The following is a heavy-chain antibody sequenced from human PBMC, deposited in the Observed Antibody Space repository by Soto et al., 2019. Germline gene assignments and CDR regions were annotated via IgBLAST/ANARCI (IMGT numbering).Heavy chain of an antibody. CDR1: GFTFGTYW. V-gene: IGHV3-7*03. CDR2: IKPDGSET. D-gene: IGHD3-3*01. CDR3: AKDIGRSFGNGYYIDY. Sequence: EAQLVESGGGLVQPGGSLRLSCATSGFTFGTYWMSWVRQSPGRGLEWVALIKPDGSETAHLDSVKGRFTIYRDNTKSTVYLHMSGLSAEDTALYYCAKDIGRSFGNGYYIDYWGQGTQVTVSS. J-gene: IGHJ4*02.